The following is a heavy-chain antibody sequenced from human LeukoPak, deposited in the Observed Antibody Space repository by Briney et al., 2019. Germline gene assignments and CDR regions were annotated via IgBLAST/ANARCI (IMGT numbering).Heavy chain of an antibody. J-gene: IGHJ4*02. CDR1: GFTFSNYA. Sequence: GGSLRLSCAASGFTFSNYAMTWVRQAPGKGLEWVSAISASDGSTYYVDSVKGRFTISRDLSKNTLYPQMNSLRAEDTAVYYCAKLTSGWFEDFWGQGTLVTVSS. D-gene: IGHD6-19*01. V-gene: IGHV3-23*01. CDR3: AKLTSGWFEDF. CDR2: ISASDGST.